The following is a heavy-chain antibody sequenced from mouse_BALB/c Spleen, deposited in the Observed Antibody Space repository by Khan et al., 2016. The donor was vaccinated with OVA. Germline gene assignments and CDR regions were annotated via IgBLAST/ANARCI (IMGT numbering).Heavy chain of an antibody. CDR3: ARHNYVSFAY. J-gene: IGHJ3*01. Sequence: EVQLVESGGGLVKPGGSLKLSCAASGFTLSTFAMSWVRQTPEKRLEWVASINSDGTYTYYPDSVKGRFTISRDNAKNILYLQMSSRRSEDTAMFYCARHNYVSFAYWGQGTLVTVS. CDR2: INSDGTYT. V-gene: IGHV5-9-3*01. CDR1: GFTLSTFA. D-gene: IGHD2-1*01.